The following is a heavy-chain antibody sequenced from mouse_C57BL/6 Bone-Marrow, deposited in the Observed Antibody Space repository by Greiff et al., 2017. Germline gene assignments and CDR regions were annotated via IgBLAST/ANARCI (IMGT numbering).Heavy chain of an antibody. CDR3: ARWGLLRRAY. J-gene: IGHJ3*01. CDR1: GYAFSSSW. Sequence: VQLQQSGPELVKPGASVKISCKASGYAFSSSWMNWVKQRPGKGLEWIGRIYPGDGDTNYNGKFKGKATLTADKSSSTAYMQLSSLTSEDSAVYFCARWGLLRRAYWGQGTLVTVSA. D-gene: IGHD2-3*01. CDR2: IYPGDGDT. V-gene: IGHV1-82*01.